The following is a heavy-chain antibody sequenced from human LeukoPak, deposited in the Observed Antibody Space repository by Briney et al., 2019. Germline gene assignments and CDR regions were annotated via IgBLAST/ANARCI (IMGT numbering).Heavy chain of an antibody. V-gene: IGHV4-39*01. CDR2: IYYSGST. CDR3: ARRAYSGSYPPYFDY. J-gene: IGHJ4*02. D-gene: IGHD1-26*01. Sequence: PSETLSLTCTVSGGSISSSSYYWAWIRQPPGKGLEWIGSIYYSGSTYYNPSLRSRVTISVDTSKNQFSLKLSSVTAADTAVYYCARRAYSGSYPPYFDYWGQGTLVTVSS. CDR1: GGSISSSSYY.